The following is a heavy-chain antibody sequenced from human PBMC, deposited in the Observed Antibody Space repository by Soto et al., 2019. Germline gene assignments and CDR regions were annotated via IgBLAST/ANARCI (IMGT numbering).Heavy chain of an antibody. V-gene: IGHV3-7*01. CDR1: GFSFSIYW. CDR2: IKPDGNDK. CDR3: ASIEWAAGSWSYGY. J-gene: IGHJ4*02. D-gene: IGHD6-13*01. Sequence: GGSLRLSCVVSGFSFSIYWMTWVRQAPGKGLEWVANIKPDGNDKYHVDSVKGRFTISRDNAKNSLYLQMNTLRLEDTAVYYCASIEWAAGSWSYGYWGQGTLVTVSS.